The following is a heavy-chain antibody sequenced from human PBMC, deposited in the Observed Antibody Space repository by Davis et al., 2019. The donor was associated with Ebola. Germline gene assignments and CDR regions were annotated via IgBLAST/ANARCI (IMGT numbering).Heavy chain of an antibody. D-gene: IGHD1-26*01. CDR3: ARVGYDRYYFDY. CDR2: IYYSGST. V-gene: IGHV4-59*05. CDR1: GGSISSYY. Sequence: SETLSLTCTVSGGSISSYYWSWIRQPPGKGLEWIGSIYYSGSTYYNPSLKSRVTISVDTSKNQFSLKLSSVTAADTAVYYCARVGYDRYYFDYWGQGTLVTVSS. J-gene: IGHJ4*02.